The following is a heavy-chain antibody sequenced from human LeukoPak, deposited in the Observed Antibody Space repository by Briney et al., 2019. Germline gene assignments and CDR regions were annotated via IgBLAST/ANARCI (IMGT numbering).Heavy chain of an antibody. Sequence: SETLSLTCTVSGGSISSYYWSWIRQPPGKGLEWIGYIYYSGSTNYNPSLKSRVTISVDTSKNQFSLKLSSVTAADTAVYYCAREGRYCGGDCYSVVWGQGTLVTVSS. D-gene: IGHD2-21*02. CDR1: GGSISSYY. J-gene: IGHJ4*02. CDR3: AREGRYCGGDCYSVV. CDR2: IYYSGST. V-gene: IGHV4-59*01.